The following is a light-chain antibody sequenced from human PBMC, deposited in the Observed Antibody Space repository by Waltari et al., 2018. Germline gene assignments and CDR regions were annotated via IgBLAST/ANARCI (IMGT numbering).Light chain of an antibody. J-gene: IGKJ1*01. CDR1: QDIRRT. CDR2: GAS. V-gene: IGKV3-20*01. Sequence: SCRASQDIRRTLAWYQQKPGQPPRLLIDGASNRATGIPDRFSGTGSETDFSLTISRLEPEDFAVYFCQHYLRLPVTYGQGTKVEIK. CDR3: QHYLRLPVT.